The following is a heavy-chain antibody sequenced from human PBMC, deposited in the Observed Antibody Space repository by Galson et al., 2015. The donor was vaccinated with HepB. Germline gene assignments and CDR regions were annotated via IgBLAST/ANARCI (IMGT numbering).Heavy chain of an antibody. J-gene: IGHJ5*02. CDR2: IDWTDDK. CDR1: GFSLSTTGLC. Sequence: PALVKPTQNLTLTCDFSGFSLSTTGLCVNWIRQPPGKALEWLALIDWTDDKYYTTSLKSRLTISKDTSKNQVVLTMTHLDPTDPAPFYCPRLQCFGGSTAVNTWGQGTLVTVSS. CDR3: PRLQCFGGSTAVNT. V-gene: IGHV2-70*01. D-gene: IGHD2-15*01.